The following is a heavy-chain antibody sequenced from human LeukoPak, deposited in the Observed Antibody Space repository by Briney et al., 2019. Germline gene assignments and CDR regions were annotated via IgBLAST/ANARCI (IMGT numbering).Heavy chain of an antibody. CDR2: INHNGNVN. D-gene: IGHD1-1*01. V-gene: IGHV3-7*03. CDR3: AKEAGTGMN. J-gene: IGHJ4*02. Sequence: GGSLRLSCAASGFTFSSYWMNWARQAPGKGLEWVASINHNGNVNYYVDSVKGRFTISRDNAKNSLYLQMSNLRAEDTAVYYCAKEAGTGMNWGQGTLVTVSS. CDR1: GFTFSSYW.